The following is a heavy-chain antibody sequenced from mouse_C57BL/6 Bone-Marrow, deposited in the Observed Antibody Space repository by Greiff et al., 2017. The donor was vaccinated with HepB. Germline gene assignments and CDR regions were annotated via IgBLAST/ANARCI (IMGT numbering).Heavy chain of an antibody. J-gene: IGHJ4*01. CDR1: GYTFTSYW. CDR2: IYPGSGST. V-gene: IGHV1-55*01. Sequence: LQQPGAELVKPGASVKMSCKASGYTFTSYWITWVKQRPGQGLEWIGDIYPGSGSTNYNEKFKSKATLTVDTSSSTAYMQLSSLTSEDSAVYYCARSHYYGSSYYAMDYWGQGTSVTVSS. CDR3: ARSHYYGSSYYAMDY. D-gene: IGHD1-1*01.